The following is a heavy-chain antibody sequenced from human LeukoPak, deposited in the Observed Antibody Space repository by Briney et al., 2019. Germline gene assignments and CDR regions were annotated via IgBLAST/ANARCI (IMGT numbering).Heavy chain of an antibody. D-gene: IGHD3-9*01. V-gene: IGHV1-46*01. J-gene: IGHJ4*02. Sequence: GASVKVSCKASGYTFTSYYMHWVGQAPGQGLEWMGIINPSGGSTSYAQKFQGRVTMTRDTSTSTVYMELSSLRSEDTAVYYCARDPSAAYYDILTGYDVGFFDYWGQGTLVTVSS. CDR2: INPSGGST. CDR1: GYTFTSYY. CDR3: ARDPSAAYYDILTGYDVGFFDY.